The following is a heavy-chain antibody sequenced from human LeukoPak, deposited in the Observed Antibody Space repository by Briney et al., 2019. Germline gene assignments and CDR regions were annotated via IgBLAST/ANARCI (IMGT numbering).Heavy chain of an antibody. CDR1: GFTFSSYA. Sequence: QAGGSLRLSCAASGFTFSSYAMSWVRQAPGKGLEWVSYISSSSSTIYYADSVKGRFTISRDNAKNSLYLQMNSLRDEDTAVYYCASEGSGSYYYYYGMDVWGQGTTVTVSS. V-gene: IGHV3-48*02. CDR2: ISSSSSTI. D-gene: IGHD1-26*01. CDR3: ASEGSGSYYYYYGMDV. J-gene: IGHJ6*02.